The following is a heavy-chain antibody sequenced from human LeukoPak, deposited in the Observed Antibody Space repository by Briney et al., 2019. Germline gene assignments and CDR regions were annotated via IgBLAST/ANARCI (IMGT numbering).Heavy chain of an antibody. CDR1: GGSISSSSYY. J-gene: IGHJ6*03. CDR3: ARETTSGYYRYYYYYMDV. D-gene: IGHD3-22*01. CDR2: IYYSGST. V-gene: IGHV4-39*07. Sequence: SETLSLTCTVSGGSISSSSYYWGWIRQPPGKGLEWIGSIYYSGSTYYNPSLKSRVTISVDTSKNQFSLKLSSVTAADTAVYYCARETTSGYYRYYYYYMDVWGKGTTVTISS.